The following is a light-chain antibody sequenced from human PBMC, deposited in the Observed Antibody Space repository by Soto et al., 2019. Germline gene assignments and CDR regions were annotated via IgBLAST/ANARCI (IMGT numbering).Light chain of an antibody. V-gene: IGLV2-8*01. CDR1: SSDVGAYDY. Sequence: QSVLTQPPSASGSPGQSVTISCTGTSSDVGAYDYVSWYQQHPGKAPKLMIYEINERPSGVPDRFSGSKSGNTASLTVSGLQVDDEADYYCRSFAGSNTFPYVFGTGTKVTVL. CDR3: RSFAGSNTFPYV. J-gene: IGLJ1*01. CDR2: EIN.